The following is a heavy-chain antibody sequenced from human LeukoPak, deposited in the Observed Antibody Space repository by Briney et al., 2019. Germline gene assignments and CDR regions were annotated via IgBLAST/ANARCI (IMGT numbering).Heavy chain of an antibody. D-gene: IGHD6-19*01. Sequence: SVKVSCKASGGTFSSYAISWVRQAPGQGLGWMGRIIPILGIANYAQKFQGRVTITADKPTSTAYMELNSLRAEDTAVYYCARDLSSGWYLKGFDYWGQGTLVTVSS. V-gene: IGHV1-69*04. J-gene: IGHJ4*02. CDR1: GGTFSSYA. CDR3: ARDLSSGWYLKGFDY. CDR2: IIPILGIA.